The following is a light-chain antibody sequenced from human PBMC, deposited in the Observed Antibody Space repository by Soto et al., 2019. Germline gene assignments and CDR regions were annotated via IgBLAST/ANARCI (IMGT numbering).Light chain of an antibody. V-gene: IGLV1-40*01. J-gene: IGLJ2*01. Sequence: QSVLTQPPSVSAAPGQRVTISCTGSSSNIGAGYDVHWYQQLPGTAPNLFIYGKSNCTSGIPDRFSDSKSGTSASLAITGLKAEHEADYYCQSDDSSLTGYVVFGGGTQLTVL. CDR2: GKS. CDR3: QSDDSSLTGYVV. CDR1: SSNIGAGYD.